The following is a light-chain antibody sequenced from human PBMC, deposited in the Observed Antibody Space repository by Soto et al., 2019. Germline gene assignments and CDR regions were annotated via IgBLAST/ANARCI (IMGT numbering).Light chain of an antibody. CDR3: LQYNYWPWT. J-gene: IGKJ1*01. Sequence: EIVMTQSPATLSVSPGERVSLSCWASQSVTNKLAWYQQRPGQPPRLLLYDASTRATGVPATFSGSGSGTDFTLTIRSLQSEALGLYYCLQYNYWPWTFGQGTKVDIK. V-gene: IGKV3-15*01. CDR1: QSVTNK. CDR2: DAS.